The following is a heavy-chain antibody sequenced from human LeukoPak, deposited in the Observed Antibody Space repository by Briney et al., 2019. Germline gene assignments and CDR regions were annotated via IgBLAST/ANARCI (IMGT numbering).Heavy chain of an antibody. V-gene: IGHV1-24*01. CDR1: GYTLTELS. CDR2: FDPEDGET. CDR3: ARTLKGREILGSRLGELSLGYY. Sequence: ASVKVSCKVSGYTLTELSMHWVRQAPGKGLEWMGGFDPEDGETIYAQKFQGRVTMTEDTSTDTAYMELSSLRSEDTAVYYCARTLKGREILGSRLGELSLGYYWGQGTLVTVSS. D-gene: IGHD3-16*02. J-gene: IGHJ4*02.